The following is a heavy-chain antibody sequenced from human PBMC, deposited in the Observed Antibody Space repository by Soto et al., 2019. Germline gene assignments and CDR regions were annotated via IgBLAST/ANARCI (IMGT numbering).Heavy chain of an antibody. CDR2: IIPIFGTA. CDR1: GGTFSSYA. Sequence: SVKVSCKASGGTFSSYAISWVRQAPGQGLEWMGGIIPIFGTANYAQKFQGRVTITADESTSTAYMELSSLRSEDTAVYYCARDLWSGYPPVYYGMDVWGQGTTVTVSS. J-gene: IGHJ6*02. CDR3: ARDLWSGYPPVYYGMDV. V-gene: IGHV1-69*13. D-gene: IGHD3-3*01.